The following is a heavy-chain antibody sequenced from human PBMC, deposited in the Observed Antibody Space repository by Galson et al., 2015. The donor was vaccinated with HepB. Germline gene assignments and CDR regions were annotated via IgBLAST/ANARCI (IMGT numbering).Heavy chain of an antibody. D-gene: IGHD6-6*01. CDR3: ARGSSSSKDPSYYYGLDV. V-gene: IGHV3-72*01. J-gene: IGHJ6*02. Sequence: SLRLSCAASGFTFSDHYMDWVRQAPGKGLEWVGRIRDKANGYTTEYAASVKGRFSVSRDDSKNSLYLQMNSLKTEDTAMYYCARGSSSSKDPSYYYGLDVWGQGTTVTVSS. CDR2: IRDKANGYTT. CDR1: GFTFSDHY.